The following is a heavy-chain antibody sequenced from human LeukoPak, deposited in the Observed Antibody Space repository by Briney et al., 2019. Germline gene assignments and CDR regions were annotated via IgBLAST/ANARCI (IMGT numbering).Heavy chain of an antibody. Sequence: GGSLRLSCAPSGFTFSSYGMHWVRQAPGKELEWVAVISYDGSNKYYADSVKGRFTISRDNSKNTLYLQMNSLRAEDTAVYYCAKESWQERLDFDYWGQGTLVTVSS. D-gene: IGHD6-25*01. CDR1: GFTFSSYG. CDR3: AKESWQERLDFDY. V-gene: IGHV3-30*18. J-gene: IGHJ4*02. CDR2: ISYDGSNK.